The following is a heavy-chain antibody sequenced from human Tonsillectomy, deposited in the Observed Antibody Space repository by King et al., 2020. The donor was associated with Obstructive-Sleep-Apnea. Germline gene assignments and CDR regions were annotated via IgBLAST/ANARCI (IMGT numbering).Heavy chain of an antibody. CDR1: GYTFTSYG. Sequence: QMQLVQSGAEVKKPGASVKVSCKASGYTFTSYGISWVRPAPGQGLEWMGWISAYNGNTNYAQKLKGRVPMTTDTSTSTDYMELRSLRSDDTAVYYCARDKGLNSSSWGWFDPWGQGTLVTVSS. D-gene: IGHD6-13*01. J-gene: IGHJ5*02. CDR3: ARDKGLNSSSWGWFDP. CDR2: ISAYNGNT. V-gene: IGHV1-18*01.